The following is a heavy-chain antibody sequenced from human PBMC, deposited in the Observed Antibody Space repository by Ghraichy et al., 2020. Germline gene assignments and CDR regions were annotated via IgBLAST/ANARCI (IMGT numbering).Heavy chain of an antibody. J-gene: IGHJ3*02. D-gene: IGHD3-3*01. Sequence: SLNISCAVSGGSISSGGYSWSWIRQPPGKGLEWIGYIYHSGSTYYNPSLKSRVTISVDRSKNQFSLKLSSVTAADTAVYYCARASIFGVVIDAFDIWGQGTMVTVSS. V-gene: IGHV4-30-2*01. CDR3: ARASIFGVVIDAFDI. CDR1: GGSISSGGYS. CDR2: IYHSGST.